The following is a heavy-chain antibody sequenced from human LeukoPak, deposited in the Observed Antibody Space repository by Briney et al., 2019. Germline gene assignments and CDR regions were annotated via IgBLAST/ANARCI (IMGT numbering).Heavy chain of an antibody. CDR2: INPNSGGT. Sequence: ASVKVSCKASGYTFTGYYMHWVRQAPGQGLEWMGWINPNSGGTNYAQKFQGRVTMTRDTSISTAYMELSRLRSDDTAVYYCARDLSVATNLFGYWGQGTLVTVSS. J-gene: IGHJ4*02. D-gene: IGHD5-12*01. V-gene: IGHV1-2*02. CDR3: ARDLSVATNLFGY. CDR1: GYTFTGYY.